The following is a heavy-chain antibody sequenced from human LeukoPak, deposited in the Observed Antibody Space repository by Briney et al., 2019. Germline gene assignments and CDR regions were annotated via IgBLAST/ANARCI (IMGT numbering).Heavy chain of an antibody. CDR2: IRNKANNYAT. D-gene: IGHD6-13*01. V-gene: IGHV3-73*01. CDR1: GVILSDSG. CDR3: MRQDVGQLDFDY. Sequence: GGSLRLSCVASGVILSDSGMHWVRQVSGKGRDRVRRIRNKANNYATAYSASVKGRFTIFRDDSKSTAYLQMNSLKTDDAAVYYCMRQDVGQLDFDYWGQGTLVTVSS. J-gene: IGHJ4*02.